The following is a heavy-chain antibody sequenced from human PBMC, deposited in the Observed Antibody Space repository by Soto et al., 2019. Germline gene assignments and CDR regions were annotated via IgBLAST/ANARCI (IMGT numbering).Heavy chain of an antibody. CDR1: RFTFSTYA. CDR2: ISNDGGNK. D-gene: IGHD3-3*01. CDR3: ARDLSTYSVSLSGPKCYYAMDV. J-gene: IGHJ6*02. V-gene: IGHV3-30-3*01. Sequence: SLRLSCAASRFTFSTYAIHWVRQAPGKGLQWVALISNDGGNKYYADSVKGRFTTSRDNSKNTLYLQINSLRAKDTAVYYCARDLSTYSVSLSGPKCYYAMDVWGQGTTVTVSS.